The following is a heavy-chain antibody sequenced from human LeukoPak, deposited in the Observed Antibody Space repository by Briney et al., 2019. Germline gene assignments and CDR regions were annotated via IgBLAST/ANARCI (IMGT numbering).Heavy chain of an antibody. V-gene: IGHV3-23*01. Sequence: GGSLRLSCAASGFTFSNYAMSWVRQAPGKGLEWVSTISGSGAGTDYADSVKGRFTISRDNSKNTLFLQMNGLRAEDTAVFYCAKGSYSSGWPWSQGTLVTVSS. CDR2: ISGSGAGT. J-gene: IGHJ1*01. CDR1: GFTFSNYA. CDR3: AKGSYSSGWP. D-gene: IGHD6-19*01.